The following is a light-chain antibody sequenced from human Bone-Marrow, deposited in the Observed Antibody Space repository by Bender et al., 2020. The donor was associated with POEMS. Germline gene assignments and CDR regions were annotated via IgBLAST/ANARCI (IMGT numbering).Light chain of an antibody. V-gene: IGLV3-21*02. CDR3: QTWDSNTVV. Sequence: SYVLTQPPSVSVAPGQTARITCGGSNIGSKTVHWYQQKPGQVPVLVVYDDSARPSGIPERFSGSNSGNTATLTISGTRPMEEADYFGQTWDSNTVVFGGGTKLTVL. J-gene: IGLJ2*01. CDR2: DDS. CDR1: NIGSKT.